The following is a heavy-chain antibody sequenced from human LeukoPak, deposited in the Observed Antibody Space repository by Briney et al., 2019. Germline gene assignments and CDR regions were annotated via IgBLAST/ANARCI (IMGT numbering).Heavy chain of an antibody. CDR3: ARRCSSNSCPFEY. CDR1: GYSFTSYW. D-gene: IGHD2-2*01. J-gene: IGHJ4*02. Sequence: HGESLKISCKGSGYSFTSYWITWVRQMPGKGLEWMGRMDPSDSYSNYSPSFQGHVTISADKSISTAYPQWSSLKASDTAMYYCARRCSSNSCPFEYWGQGTLVTVSS. V-gene: IGHV5-10-1*01. CDR2: MDPSDSYS.